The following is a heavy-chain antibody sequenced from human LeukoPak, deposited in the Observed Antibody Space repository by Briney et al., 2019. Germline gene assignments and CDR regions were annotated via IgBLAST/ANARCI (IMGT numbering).Heavy chain of an antibody. CDR2: ISGSGGAT. D-gene: IGHD2-2*01. Sequence: PGGSLRLSCAASGFSLTSYAMTWVRQAPGKGLQWVSVISGSGGATYYADSVKGRFTISRDNSKNTLYLQMNSLRAEDTAIYYCAKDCSSTSCPTSDYWGQGTMVTVSS. J-gene: IGHJ3*01. CDR3: AKDCSSTSCPTSDY. CDR1: GFSLTSYA. V-gene: IGHV3-23*01.